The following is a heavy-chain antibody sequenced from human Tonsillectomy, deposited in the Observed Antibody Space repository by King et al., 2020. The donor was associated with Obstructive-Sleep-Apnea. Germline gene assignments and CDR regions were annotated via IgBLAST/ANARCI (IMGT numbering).Heavy chain of an antibody. Sequence: DGQLVQSGGGLVQPGGSLRLSCIASGFTFSDYWMSWVRQAPGMGLGWVANINQDGSEKYYVDSVKGRFTISRDNAKNPLYLQMNSLRAEDTAVYYCARASPPLYSTTQDNYYYGLDVWGQGTTVTVSS. J-gene: IGHJ6*02. CDR2: INQDGSEK. CDR3: ARASPPLYSTTQDNYYYGLDV. D-gene: IGHD6-13*01. CDR1: GFTFSDYW. V-gene: IGHV3-7*03.